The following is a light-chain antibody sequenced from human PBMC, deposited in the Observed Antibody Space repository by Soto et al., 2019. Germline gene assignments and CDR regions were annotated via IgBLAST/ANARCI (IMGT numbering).Light chain of an antibody. V-gene: IGKV3-15*01. CDR2: DAS. J-gene: IGKJ2*01. CDR1: QSVSTN. Sequence: EIVMTQSPATLSVSPGERASLSCRASQSVSTNLAWYQQRPGQAPGLLIYDASTRATGIPARFSGSGSGTQFTLTISGLQSEDFAVYYCQQYNKWPLYTFGQGTKLEIK. CDR3: QQYNKWPLYT.